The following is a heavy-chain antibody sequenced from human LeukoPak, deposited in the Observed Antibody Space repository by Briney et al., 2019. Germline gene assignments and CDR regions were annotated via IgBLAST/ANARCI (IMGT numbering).Heavy chain of an antibody. CDR3: ARVRGSYCSDY. CDR2: ISSSGTTT. V-gene: IGHV3-11*04. D-gene: IGHD3-10*01. Sequence: PGGSPRLSCAASGFTFDDYGMSWVRQAPGKGLEWVSYISSSGTTTHYADSVKGRFTISRDNAKNSLFLQMSALRAEDTAVYYCARVRGSYCSDYWGQGILVTVSS. J-gene: IGHJ4*02. CDR1: GFTFDDYG.